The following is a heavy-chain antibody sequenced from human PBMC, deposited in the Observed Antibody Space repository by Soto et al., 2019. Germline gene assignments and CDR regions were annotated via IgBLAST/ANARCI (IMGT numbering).Heavy chain of an antibody. D-gene: IGHD3-22*01. CDR2: IYYSGYT. CDR3: ARLTYYDSTGYFDS. V-gene: IGHV4-59*01. J-gene: IGHJ4*02. CDR1: GGSISSYY. Sequence: SETLSLTCTVSGGSISSYYWTWIRQPPGRGLEWIGYIYYSGYTNYNPSLKSRVTMSVDTSMNRFSLKLSSVTAADTAAYYCARLTYYDSTGYFDSWGQGTLVTVSS.